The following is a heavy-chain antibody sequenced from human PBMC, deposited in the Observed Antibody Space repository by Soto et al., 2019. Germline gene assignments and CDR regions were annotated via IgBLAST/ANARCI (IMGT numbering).Heavy chain of an antibody. Sequence: SETLSLTCSVSGGSISSTGYYWSWIRQTPGKGLEWIGYIYHTGSAKYNPSLQSRLSLSIDTSKNQFYLRLSSLTAADTALYYRAIGSYGSGSYFQAYFDFCGQGTLITLSS. J-gene: IGHJ4*02. V-gene: IGHV4-31*03. CDR2: IYHTGSA. CDR3: AIGSYGSGSYFQAYFDF. D-gene: IGHD3-10*01. CDR1: GGSISSTGYY.